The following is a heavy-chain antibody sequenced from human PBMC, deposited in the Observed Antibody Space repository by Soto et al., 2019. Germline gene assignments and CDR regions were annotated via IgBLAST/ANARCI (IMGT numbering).Heavy chain of an antibody. CDR3: ARVRGNYSSPYYYYYGMDV. CDR1: GYTFTSYG. J-gene: IGHJ6*02. CDR2: ISAYNGNT. D-gene: IGHD4-4*01. Sequence: ASVKVSCKASGYTFTSYGISWVRQAPGQGLEWMGWISAYNGNTNYAQKLQGRVTMTTDTSTSTAYMELRSLRSDDTAVYYCARVRGNYSSPYYYYYGMDVWGQGTTVT. V-gene: IGHV1-18*04.